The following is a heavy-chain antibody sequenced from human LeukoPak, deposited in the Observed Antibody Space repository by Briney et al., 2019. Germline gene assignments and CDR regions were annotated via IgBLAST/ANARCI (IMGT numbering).Heavy chain of an antibody. V-gene: IGHV4-59*01. CDR1: GASISSYY. Sequence: PSETLSLAFTVPGASISSYYWSSIRRPPAKGLEWIGYIYYSGRPNYNPSLKSRVTISVDSSKNQFSLKLSSVTAADTAVYYCARHRWPGGIVAALAGWFDPWGQGTLVTASS. J-gene: IGHJ5*02. D-gene: IGHD6-13*01. CDR3: ARHRWPGGIVAALAGWFDP. CDR2: IYYSGRP.